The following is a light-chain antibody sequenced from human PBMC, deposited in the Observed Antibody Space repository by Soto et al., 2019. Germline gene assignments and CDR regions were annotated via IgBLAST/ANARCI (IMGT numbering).Light chain of an antibody. J-gene: IGKJ2*01. CDR2: GTS. V-gene: IGKV3-20*01. CDR3: QQYDIPPRGYT. Sequence: EIVLTQSPGTLSLSPGERATLSCRASQSVSNTYLAWFQQKPGQAPRLLIYGTSNRASGIPDRFSGSGSGTDFPLTISRLEPEDVAVYYCQQYDIPPRGYTFGQGPKLEIK. CDR1: QSVSNTY.